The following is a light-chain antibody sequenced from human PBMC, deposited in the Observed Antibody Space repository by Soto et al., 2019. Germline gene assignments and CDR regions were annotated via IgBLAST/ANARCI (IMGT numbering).Light chain of an antibody. CDR3: QSWGTGIHYV. J-gene: IGLJ1*01. CDR1: SGHSSYA. CDR2: LNSDGSH. Sequence: QPVLTQSPSASASLGASVKLTCTLSSGHSSYAIAWHQQQPEKGPRHLMKLNSDGSHSKGDGIPDRFSGSSSGAERYLTISSLQAEDEADYYCQSWGTGIHYVFGTGTKLTVL. V-gene: IGLV4-69*01.